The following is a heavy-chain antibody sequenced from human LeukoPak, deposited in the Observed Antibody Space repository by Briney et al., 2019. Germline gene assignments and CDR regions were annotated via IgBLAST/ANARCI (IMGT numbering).Heavy chain of an antibody. Sequence: SGTLSLTCAVSGGSISSSNWWSWVRQPPGKGLEWIGEIYHSGSTNYNPSLKSRVTISVDKSKNQFSLKLSSVTAADTAVYYCARGYYGSGSYSNWFDPWGQGTLVTVFS. CDR2: IYHSGST. CDR3: ARGYYGSGSYSNWFDP. D-gene: IGHD3-10*01. J-gene: IGHJ5*02. CDR1: GGSISSSNW. V-gene: IGHV4-4*02.